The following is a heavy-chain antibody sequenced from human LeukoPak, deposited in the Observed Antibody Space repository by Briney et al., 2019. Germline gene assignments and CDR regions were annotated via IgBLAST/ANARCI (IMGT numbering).Heavy chain of an antibody. J-gene: IGHJ4*02. CDR2: ITGSGGTT. Sequence: GGSLRLSCAASGFTFSSYWMSWVRQAPGEGLEWVSAITGSGGTTYYAGSVKGRFTISRDNSKNTLYLQMRNLRAEDTAFYYCSKDRIGSGTYPFDYWGQGTLVTVSS. CDR1: GFTFSSYW. CDR3: SKDRIGSGTYPFDY. V-gene: IGHV3-23*01. D-gene: IGHD3-10*01.